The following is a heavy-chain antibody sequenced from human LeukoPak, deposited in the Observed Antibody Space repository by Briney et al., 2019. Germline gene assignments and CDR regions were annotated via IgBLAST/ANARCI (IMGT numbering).Heavy chain of an antibody. D-gene: IGHD1-26*01. CDR3: VYSGSYSVDAFDI. V-gene: IGHV3-48*02. J-gene: IGHJ3*02. Sequence: GGSLRLSCAASGFTFSSYGMNWVRQAPGKGLEWLSYISSSSNIYYADSVKGRFTISRDNAKNSLYLQMNSLRDEDAAVCYCVYSGSYSVDAFDIWGQGTMVTVSS. CDR1: GFTFSSYG. CDR2: ISSSSNI.